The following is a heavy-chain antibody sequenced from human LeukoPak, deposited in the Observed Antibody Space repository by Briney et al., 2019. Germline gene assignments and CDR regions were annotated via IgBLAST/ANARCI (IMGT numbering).Heavy chain of an antibody. Sequence: GGSLRLSCAASGFTFSSYAMHWVRQAPGKGLEWVAVISYDGSNKYYADSVKGRFTISRDNAKNSLYLQMNSLRAEDTAVYYCAKVSSGWLGGIYYFDYWGQGTLVTVSS. D-gene: IGHD6-19*01. CDR2: ISYDGSNK. V-gene: IGHV3-30*04. J-gene: IGHJ4*02. CDR1: GFTFSSYA. CDR3: AKVSSGWLGGIYYFDY.